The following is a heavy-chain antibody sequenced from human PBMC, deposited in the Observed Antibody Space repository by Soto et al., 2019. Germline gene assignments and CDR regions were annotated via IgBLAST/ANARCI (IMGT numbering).Heavy chain of an antibody. D-gene: IGHD5-18*01. CDR3: ATGFLGYTYAHGGDY. Sequence: ASVKVSWKVSGYSLTELSMHWVRQAPGKGLEWMGGFDPEDDETIYAQKFQGRVTMTEDTSTDTAYMELSSLRSDDTAVYFCATGFLGYTYAHGGDYWGQGTLVTVSS. J-gene: IGHJ4*02. CDR1: GYSLTELS. CDR2: FDPEDDET. V-gene: IGHV1-24*01.